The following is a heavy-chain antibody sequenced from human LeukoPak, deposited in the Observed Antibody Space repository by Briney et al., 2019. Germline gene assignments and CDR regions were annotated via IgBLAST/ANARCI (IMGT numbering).Heavy chain of an antibody. Sequence: PGGSLRLSCAASGFTFSDYEMNWVRQAPGKGLEWIGSIYYSGSTYYNPSLKSRVTISVDTSKNQFSLKLSSVTAADTAVYYCARELEQWLVRVRAFDIWGQGTMVTVSS. CDR2: IYYSGST. V-gene: IGHV4-38-2*02. J-gene: IGHJ3*02. D-gene: IGHD6-19*01. CDR1: GFTFSDYE. CDR3: ARELEQWLVRVRAFDI.